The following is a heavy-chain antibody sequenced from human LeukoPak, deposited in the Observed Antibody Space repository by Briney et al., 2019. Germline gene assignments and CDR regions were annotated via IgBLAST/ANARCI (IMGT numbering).Heavy chain of an antibody. CDR2: IHPGDSDT. Sequence: GESLKISCKGVGFSFTNFWIGWVRQMPGKGLEWMGIIHPGDSDTRYSPSFQGQVTISADKSISTAYLQWNSLKASDTAMYYCARRSGSYFDYWGQGTLVTVSS. D-gene: IGHD1-26*01. CDR3: ARRSGSYFDY. J-gene: IGHJ4*02. CDR1: GFSFTNFW. V-gene: IGHV5-51*01.